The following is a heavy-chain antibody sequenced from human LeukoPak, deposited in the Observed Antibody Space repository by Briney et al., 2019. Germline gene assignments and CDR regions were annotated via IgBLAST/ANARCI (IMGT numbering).Heavy chain of an antibody. CDR2: IYYSGST. Sequence: PSETLSLTCTVSGGSVSSSGYYWAWIRQPPGKGLEWIGTIYYSGSTYYNPSLTSRVTISVDTSKNQFSLKLSSVTAADTAVYYCARHKDYYYSYMDVWGKGTTVTISS. CDR3: ARHKDYYYSYMDV. J-gene: IGHJ6*03. V-gene: IGHV4-39*01. CDR1: GGSVSSSGYY.